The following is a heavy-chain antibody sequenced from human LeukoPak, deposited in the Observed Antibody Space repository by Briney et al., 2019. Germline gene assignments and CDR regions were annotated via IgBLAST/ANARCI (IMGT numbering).Heavy chain of an antibody. CDR2: INHSGST. V-gene: IGHV4-34*01. J-gene: IGHJ6*03. Sequence: SETLSLTCAVYGGSFSGYYWSWIRQPPGKGLEWIGEINHSGSTNYNPSLKSRVTISVDTSKNQFSLKLSSVTAADTAVYYCARRAAYSSSWSQNYYYYYYMDVWGKGTTVTVSS. D-gene: IGHD6-13*01. CDR3: ARRAAYSSSWSQNYYYYYYMDV. CDR1: GGSFSGYY.